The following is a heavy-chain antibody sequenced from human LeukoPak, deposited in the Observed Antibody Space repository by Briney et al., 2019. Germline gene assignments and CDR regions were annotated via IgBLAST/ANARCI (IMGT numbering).Heavy chain of an antibody. J-gene: IGHJ3*02. CDR2: MYYSGST. CDR1: GGSISTYY. D-gene: IGHD3-22*01. CDR3: ARHAYYYDRSGYYEAFDI. Sequence: SETLSLTCTVSGGSISTYYWSWIRQPPGKGLEWIGSMYYSGSTNYKPSLKSRVTISVDTSKNQFSLKLSSVTAADTAVYYCARHAYYYDRSGYYEAFDIWGQGTMVTVS. V-gene: IGHV4-59*08.